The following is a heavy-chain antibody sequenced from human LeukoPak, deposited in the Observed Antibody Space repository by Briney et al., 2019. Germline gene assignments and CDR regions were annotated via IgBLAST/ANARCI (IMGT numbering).Heavy chain of an antibody. Sequence: SEALSLTCAVYGGSFSGYYWSWIRQPPGKGLEWIGEINHSGSTNYNPSLKSRVTISVDTSKNQFSLKLSSVTAADTAVYYCARVQHYYDSSGPSPKVDYWGQGTLVTVSS. J-gene: IGHJ4*02. CDR2: INHSGST. V-gene: IGHV4-34*01. CDR3: ARVQHYYDSSGPSPKVDY. D-gene: IGHD3-22*01. CDR1: GGSFSGYY.